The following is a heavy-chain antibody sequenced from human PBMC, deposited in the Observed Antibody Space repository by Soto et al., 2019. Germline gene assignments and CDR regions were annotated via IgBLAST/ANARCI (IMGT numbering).Heavy chain of an antibody. Sequence: SVKVSCKASGGTFSSYAISWVRQAPGQGLEWMGGIIPIFGTANYAQKFQGRVTITADESTSTAYMELSSLRSEDTAVYYCASPLTYYYDSSGYYSFDYWGQGTLVTVSS. CDR3: ASPLTYYYDSSGYYSFDY. CDR1: GGTFSSYA. V-gene: IGHV1-69*13. CDR2: IIPIFGTA. D-gene: IGHD3-22*01. J-gene: IGHJ4*02.